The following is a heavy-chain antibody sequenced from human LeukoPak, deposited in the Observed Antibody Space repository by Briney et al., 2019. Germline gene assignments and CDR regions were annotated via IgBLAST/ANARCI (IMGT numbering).Heavy chain of an antibody. V-gene: IGHV1-69*13. J-gene: IGHJ4*02. CDR3: ATGRKWYYFDY. D-gene: IGHD2-8*01. CDR1: GGTFSSYA. Sequence: GASVKVSCKASGGTFSSYAISWVRQAPGQGLEWMGGIIPIFGTANYAQKFQGRVTITADESTSTAYMELSSLRSEDTAVYYCATGRKWYYFDYWGQGTLVTVSS. CDR2: IIPIFGTA.